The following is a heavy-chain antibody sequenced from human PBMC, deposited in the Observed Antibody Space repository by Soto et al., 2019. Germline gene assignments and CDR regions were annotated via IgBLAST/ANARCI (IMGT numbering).Heavy chain of an antibody. CDR1: GFTFDDYA. V-gene: IGHV3-9*01. Sequence: EVQLVESGGGLVQPGRSLRLSCAASGFTFDDYAMHWVRQAPGKGLEWVSGISWNSGSIGYADSVKGRFTISRDNAKNSMYLQMNSLRAEVTGLYYCAKDWGAQQRRLYYMYVRGKGTTVTVTS. CDR2: ISWNSGSI. CDR3: AKDWGAQQRRLYYMYV. D-gene: IGHD6-25*01. J-gene: IGHJ6*03.